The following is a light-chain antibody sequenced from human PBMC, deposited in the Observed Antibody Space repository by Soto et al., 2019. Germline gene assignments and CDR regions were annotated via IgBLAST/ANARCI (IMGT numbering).Light chain of an antibody. CDR1: QSVSSY. CDR3: QQRSNWPPASIT. V-gene: IGKV3-11*01. CDR2: DAS. Sequence: EIVLTQSPATLSLSPGERATLSCRASQSVSSYLAWYQQKPGQAPRLLIYDASNRATGIPARFSGSRSGTDFTLTISSLEPEDFAVYYCQQRSNWPPASITFGQGTRLEIK. J-gene: IGKJ5*01.